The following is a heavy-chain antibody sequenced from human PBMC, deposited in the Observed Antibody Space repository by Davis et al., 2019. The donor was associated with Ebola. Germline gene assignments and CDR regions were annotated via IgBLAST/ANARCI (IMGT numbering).Heavy chain of an antibody. Sequence: SETLSLTCAVYGGSFSGYYWSWIRQPPGKGLEWIGSIYYSGITYYNPSLKSRVTISVDTSKNQFSLKLSSVTAADTAVYYCARGVIGNWVDPWGQGTLVTVSS. J-gene: IGHJ5*02. D-gene: IGHD3-16*01. V-gene: IGHV4-34*01. CDR2: IYYSGIT. CDR1: GGSFSGYY. CDR3: ARGVIGNWVDP.